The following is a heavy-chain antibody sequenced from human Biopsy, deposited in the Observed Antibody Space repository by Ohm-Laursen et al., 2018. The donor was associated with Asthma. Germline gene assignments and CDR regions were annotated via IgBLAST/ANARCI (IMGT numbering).Heavy chain of an antibody. CDR3: SRGPECVRSSGALDY. J-gene: IGHJ4*02. CDR2: IIPVFGPT. Sequence: GSSVKVSCKASGGTFSSNSINWVRQAPGQGLEWMGRIIPVFGPTNYAQKYQGRVTISADDSTSTAYMELSSLSSEDTALYYWSRGPECVRSSGALDYWGQGTLVTVSS. V-gene: IGHV1-69*15. CDR1: GGTFSSNS. D-gene: IGHD2-2*01.